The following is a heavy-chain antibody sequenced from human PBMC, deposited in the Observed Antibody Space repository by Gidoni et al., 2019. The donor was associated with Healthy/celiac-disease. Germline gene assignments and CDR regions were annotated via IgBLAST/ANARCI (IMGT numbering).Heavy chain of an antibody. V-gene: IGHV3-15*01. J-gene: IGHJ3*02. CDR2: IKSKTDGGTT. Sequence: EVQLVESGGGLVKPGGSLRLSCAASGFTFSNAWMSWVRQAPGKGLEWVGRIKSKTDGGTTDYAAPVKGRFTISRDDSKNTLYLQMNSLKTEDTAVYYCTSYIVGAPGAAFDIWGQGTMVTVSS. CDR3: TSYIVGAPGAAFDI. D-gene: IGHD1-26*01. CDR1: GFTFSNAW.